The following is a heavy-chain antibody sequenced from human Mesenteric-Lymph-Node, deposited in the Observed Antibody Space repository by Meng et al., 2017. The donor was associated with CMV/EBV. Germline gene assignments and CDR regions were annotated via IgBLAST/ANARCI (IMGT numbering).Heavy chain of an antibody. J-gene: IGHJ5*02. CDR1: GFTFSNYA. CDR2: IRYDGSDK. V-gene: IGHV3-30*02. CDR3: TRDVRRGWFDP. Sequence: GGSLRLSCAASGFTFSNYAMHWVRQAPGKGLEWVAFIRYDGSDKYYPDSVKGRFSISRDNSKNTVSLQMNSLRAEDTAVYYCTRDVRRGWFDPWGQGTLVTVSS.